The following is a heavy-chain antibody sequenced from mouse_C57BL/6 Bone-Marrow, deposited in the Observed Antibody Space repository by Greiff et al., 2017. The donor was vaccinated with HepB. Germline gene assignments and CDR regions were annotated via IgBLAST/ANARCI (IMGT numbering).Heavy chain of an antibody. D-gene: IGHD2-5*01. J-gene: IGHJ2*01. CDR1: GYAFSSYW. V-gene: IGHV1-80*01. CDR2: IYPGDGDT. CDR3: ARGAYYSKGDFDY. Sequence: QVQLKQSGAELVKPGASVKISCKASGYAFSSYWMNWVKQRPGKGLEWIGQIYPGDGDTNYNGKFKGKATLTADKSSSTAYMQLSSLTSEDSAVYFCARGAYYSKGDFDYWGQGTTLSVSS.